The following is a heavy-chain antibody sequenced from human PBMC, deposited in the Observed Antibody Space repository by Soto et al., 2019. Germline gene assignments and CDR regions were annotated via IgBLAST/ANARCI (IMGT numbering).Heavy chain of an antibody. CDR2: VWYDGTNK. V-gene: IGHV3-33*01. D-gene: IGHD6-6*01. CDR1: AFTFSTYG. J-gene: IGHJ3*02. Sequence: GGSLRLSCASSAFTFSTYGMHWVRQAPGKGLEWVAGVWYDGTNKDYADSVKGRLTISRDNSKNTLFLQMNSLRAEDTAVYYCARDLFAYSRSSAAFDIWGQGTMVTVSS. CDR3: ARDLFAYSRSSAAFDI.